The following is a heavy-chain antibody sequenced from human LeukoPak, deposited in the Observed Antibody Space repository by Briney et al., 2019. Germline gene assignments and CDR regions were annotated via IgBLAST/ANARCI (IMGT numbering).Heavy chain of an antibody. J-gene: IGHJ4*02. CDR3: ARHLSGITGYTYGRGIDY. CDR2: ISYDGSNK. V-gene: IGHV3-30*04. CDR1: GFTLSSYA. Sequence: GGSLRLSCAASGFTLSSYAMHWVRQAPGKGLEWVAVISYDGSNKYYADSVKGRFTISRDNAKTSLYLQMNSLRAEDTAVYYCARHLSGITGYTYGRGIDYWGQGTLVTVSS. D-gene: IGHD5-18*01.